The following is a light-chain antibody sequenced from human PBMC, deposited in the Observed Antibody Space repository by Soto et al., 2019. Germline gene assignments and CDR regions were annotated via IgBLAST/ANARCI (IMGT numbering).Light chain of an antibody. V-gene: IGKV3-11*01. CDR3: QQYNNWPPWT. CDR1: QSVSNNY. CDR2: DAS. J-gene: IGKJ1*01. Sequence: EIVLTQSPGTLSLSPGERATLSCRSSQSVSNNYLAWYQQKPGQAPRLLIYDASNRATGIPARFSGSGSGTDFTLTINNLEPEDFAVYYCQQYNNWPPWTFGQGTKVDIK.